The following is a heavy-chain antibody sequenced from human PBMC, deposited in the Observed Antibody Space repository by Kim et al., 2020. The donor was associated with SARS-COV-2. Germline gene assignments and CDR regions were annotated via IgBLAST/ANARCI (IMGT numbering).Heavy chain of an antibody. CDR1: GLTFKNYG. CDR2: ISCDGSIQ. J-gene: IGHJ4*02. D-gene: IGHD2-21*01. CDR3: AKGPIAIVPDGKMWLDS. Sequence: GGSLRLSCAASGLTFKNYGMHWVRQAPGKGLEWVGAISCDGSIQYYGDSVEGRFTISRDNSKNTLYLQMNSLRVEDTAVYFCAKGPIAIVPDGKMWLDSWGQGTVVIVSS. V-gene: IGHV3-30*18.